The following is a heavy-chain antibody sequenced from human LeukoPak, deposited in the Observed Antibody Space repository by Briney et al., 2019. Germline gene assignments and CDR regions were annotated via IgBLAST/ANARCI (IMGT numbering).Heavy chain of an antibody. CDR3: ARHSVLGWFDP. J-gene: IGHJ5*02. CDR1: EYRFTSYW. V-gene: IGHV5-51*01. D-gene: IGHD5/OR15-5a*01. Sequence: GESLKISCKGSEYRFTSYWIGWVRQMPGKGLGWMGIIYPSDSDTKYSPSFQGQVIISADRSVRAAYLGWSSLKASDTAMYYCARHSVLGWFDPWGQGTLVTVYS. CDR2: IYPSDSDT.